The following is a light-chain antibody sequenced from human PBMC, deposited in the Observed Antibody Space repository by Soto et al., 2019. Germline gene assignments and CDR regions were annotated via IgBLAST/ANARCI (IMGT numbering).Light chain of an antibody. CDR1: SSDVGGYNY. CDR2: DVS. Sequence: QSALTQPASVSGSPGQSITISCTGTSSDVGGYNYVSWYQQHPGKAPKVMIYDVSNRPSGVSNRFSGSKSGNTASLTISGIQAEDEADYYCSSYTSTSTLAFGGGTKLTVL. V-gene: IGLV2-14*03. J-gene: IGLJ2*01. CDR3: SSYTSTSTLA.